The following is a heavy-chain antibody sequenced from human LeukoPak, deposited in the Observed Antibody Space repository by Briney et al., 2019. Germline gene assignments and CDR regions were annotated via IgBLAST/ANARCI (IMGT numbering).Heavy chain of an antibody. V-gene: IGHV4-39*01. Sequence: SETLSLTRTVSGGFISSSIYYWDWIRQPPGKGLEWIGNVHYSESTYYNPSLKSRVTMSLDTSKNQFSLKLTSVTVADTAVYYCARHPGRSNWFDLWGQGILVTFSS. CDR2: VHYSEST. CDR3: ARHPGRSNWFDL. J-gene: IGHJ5*02. D-gene: IGHD3-10*01. CDR1: GGFISSSIYY.